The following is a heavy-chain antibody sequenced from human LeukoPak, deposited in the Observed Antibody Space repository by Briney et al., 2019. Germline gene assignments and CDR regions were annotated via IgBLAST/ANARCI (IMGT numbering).Heavy chain of an antibody. V-gene: IGHV3-7*03. CDR2: IKQDGSEE. Sequence: GGSLRLSCAASGFTFSSYWMSWVRQAPGKGLDWVAYIKQDGSEEEYLDSVKGRFTISRDNAKNSLFLQMNTLRAEDTAVYYCARDPYSSTWFYGMDVWGQGTTFTVSS. CDR3: ARDPYSSTWFYGMDV. J-gene: IGHJ6*02. D-gene: IGHD6-6*01. CDR1: GFTFSSYW.